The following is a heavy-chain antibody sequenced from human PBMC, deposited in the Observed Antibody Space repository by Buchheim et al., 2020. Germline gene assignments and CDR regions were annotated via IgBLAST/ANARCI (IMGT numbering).Heavy chain of an antibody. Sequence: EVQLVESGGGLVQPGGSLRLSCAASGFTFSSYWMSWVRQAPGKGLEWVANIKQDGSEKYYVDSVKGRFTISRDNAKNSLYLQMNSLRAEDTAVYYCARDMEGQLLLINWFDPWGQGTL. J-gene: IGHJ5*02. CDR3: ARDMEGQLLLINWFDP. V-gene: IGHV3-7*04. CDR1: GFTFSSYW. D-gene: IGHD2-15*01. CDR2: IKQDGSEK.